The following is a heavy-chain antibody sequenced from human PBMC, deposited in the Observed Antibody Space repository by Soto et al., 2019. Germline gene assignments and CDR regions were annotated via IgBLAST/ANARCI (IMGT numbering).Heavy chain of an antibody. V-gene: IGHV1-18*01. J-gene: IGHJ4*02. Sequence: ASVKVSCKASGYTFTNYGISWVRQAPGQGLEWMGWINTYNGNTNHAQKLQGRVTMTTDTSTSTAYMELRSLRSDDTAVYYCARDLYYYDSSGASFDYWGQGTLVTVSS. D-gene: IGHD3-22*01. CDR3: ARDLYYYDSSGASFDY. CDR1: GYTFTNYG. CDR2: INTYNGNT.